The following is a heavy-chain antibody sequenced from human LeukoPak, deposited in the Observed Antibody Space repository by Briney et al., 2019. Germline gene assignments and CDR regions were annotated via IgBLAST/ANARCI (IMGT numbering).Heavy chain of an antibody. CDR1: GGSISSYY. D-gene: IGHD3-10*01. Sequence: PSETLSLTCTVSGGSISSYYWSWIRQPPGKGLEWIGYIYYSGGTNYNPSLKSRVTISVDTSKNQFSLKLSSVTAADTAVYYCARQAVYTMVRGVLSWFDPWGQGTLVTVSS. V-gene: IGHV4-59*08. CDR3: ARQAVYTMVRGVLSWFDP. J-gene: IGHJ5*02. CDR2: IYYSGGT.